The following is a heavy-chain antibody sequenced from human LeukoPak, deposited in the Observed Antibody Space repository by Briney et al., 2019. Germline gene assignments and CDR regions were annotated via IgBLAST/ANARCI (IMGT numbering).Heavy chain of an antibody. D-gene: IGHD6-13*01. Sequence: PSETLSLSCTVSGGSISSSSYYWGWIRQPPGKGLEWIGRIYYSGSTYYNPSLKSRVTISVDTSKNQFALKLSSVTAADTAVYYCARQPSSSYQPLDYWGQGTLVTVSS. CDR2: IYYSGST. CDR3: ARQPSSSYQPLDY. J-gene: IGHJ4*02. V-gene: IGHV4-39*01. CDR1: GGSISSSSYY.